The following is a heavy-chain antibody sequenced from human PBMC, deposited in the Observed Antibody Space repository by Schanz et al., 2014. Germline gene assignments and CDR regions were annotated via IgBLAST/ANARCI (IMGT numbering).Heavy chain of an antibody. CDR1: GFTFSDYY. CDR3: ARAQGVIRLYYGVDV. J-gene: IGHJ6*02. D-gene: IGHD3-10*01. V-gene: IGHV3-11*05. CDR2: LSSSGLYT. Sequence: QVQLVESGGGLVKPGGSLRLSCAASGFTFSDYYMSWIRQAPGKGLEWVSSLSSSGLYTFYADLAGGRFTISRDNSKNTLFLQMNSLRSDDAAVYYCARAQGVIRLYYGVDVWGQGTTVTVSS.